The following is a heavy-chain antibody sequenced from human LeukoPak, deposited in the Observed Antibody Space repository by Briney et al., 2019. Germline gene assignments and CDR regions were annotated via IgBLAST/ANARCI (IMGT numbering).Heavy chain of an antibody. CDR3: ARLVMGEYSSSSDFDY. CDR1: GGSISSSNW. Sequence: PSGTLSLTCAVSGGSISSSNWWSWVRQPPGKGLEWIGEIFHSGSTNYNPSLKSRVTISVDKSKNQFSLKLSSVTAADTAVYYCARLVMGEYSSSSDFDYWGQGTLVTVSS. J-gene: IGHJ4*02. D-gene: IGHD6-6*01. CDR2: IFHSGST. V-gene: IGHV4-4*02.